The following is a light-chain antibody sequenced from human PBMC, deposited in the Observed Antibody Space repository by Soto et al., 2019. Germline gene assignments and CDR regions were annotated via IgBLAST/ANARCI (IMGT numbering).Light chain of an antibody. CDR3: QQSYSSPYP. CDR2: AAS. V-gene: IGKV1-39*01. CDR1: QSINTY. J-gene: IGKJ2*01. Sequence: DIQMTQPTSSLSASVGDRVTITCRASQSINTYLNWYQHRPGKAPKLLIYAASNLQSGVPSRFSGSGSGTDFTLTISSLQAEDFATYFCQQSYSSPYPFGQGTKLEIK.